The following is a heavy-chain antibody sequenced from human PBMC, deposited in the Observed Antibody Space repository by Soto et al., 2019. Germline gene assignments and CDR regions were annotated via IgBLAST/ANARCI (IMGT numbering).Heavy chain of an antibody. CDR2: IYYSGST. CDR1: GGSISSGGYY. Sequence: QVQLQESGPGLVKPSQTLSLTCTVSGGSISSGGYYWSWIRQHPGKGLEWIGYIYYSGSTCYNPSLQSPVTISVDTSKNQFALKLSSVTAADTAVYYCAGIYSGSPGGTLRYWGQGTLVTVSS. J-gene: IGHJ4*02. CDR3: AGIYSGSPGGTLRY. V-gene: IGHV4-31*01. D-gene: IGHD1-26*01.